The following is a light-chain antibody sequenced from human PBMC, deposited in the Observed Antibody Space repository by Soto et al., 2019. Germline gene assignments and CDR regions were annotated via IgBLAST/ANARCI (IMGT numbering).Light chain of an antibody. CDR3: QQYNTWPPT. CDR1: QSVRSN. CDR2: GAS. Sequence: EIVMTQSPATLSASPGERATLSCRASQSVRSNLAWYQQKPGQAPRLLTYGASTRATGIPARFSGSGSGTEFTLSIGSLQSEDFAIYYCQQYNTWPPTFGQGTKVEIK. V-gene: IGKV3-15*01. J-gene: IGKJ1*01.